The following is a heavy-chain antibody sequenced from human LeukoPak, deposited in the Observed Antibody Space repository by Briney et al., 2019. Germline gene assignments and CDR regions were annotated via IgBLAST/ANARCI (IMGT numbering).Heavy chain of an antibody. V-gene: IGHV5-51*01. CDR1: GYSFTSYW. CDR3: ARLDCSGGSCYSPYYYYMDV. D-gene: IGHD2-15*01. Sequence: GESLKISCKGSGYSFTSYWIGWVRQMPGKGLEWMGIIYPGDSDTRYSPLFQGQVTISADKSISTAYLQWSSLKASDTAMYYCARLDCSGGSCYSPYYYYMDVWGKGTTVTVSS. J-gene: IGHJ6*03. CDR2: IYPGDSDT.